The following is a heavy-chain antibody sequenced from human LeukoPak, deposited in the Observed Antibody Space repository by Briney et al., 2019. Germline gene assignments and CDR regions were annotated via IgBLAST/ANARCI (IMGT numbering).Heavy chain of an antibody. D-gene: IGHD6-13*01. CDR2: ISYDGSNK. CDR3: AKGSSWYGGEYFQH. V-gene: IGHV3-30*18. J-gene: IGHJ1*01. Sequence: PGRSLRLSCAASGFTFSSYGMHWVRQAPGKGLEWVAVISYDGSNKYYADSVKGRFTISRDNSKNTLYLQMNSLRAEDTAVYYCAKGSSWYGGEYFQHWGQGTLVTVSP. CDR1: GFTFSSYG.